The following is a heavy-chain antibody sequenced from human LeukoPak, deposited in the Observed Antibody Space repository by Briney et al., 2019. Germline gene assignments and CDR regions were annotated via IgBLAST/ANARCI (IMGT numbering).Heavy chain of an antibody. CDR1: GFTFTNYA. CDR3: AKDQLGYYDSSGYYYFDY. Sequence: HPGGSLRLSCAASGFTFTNYAMYWVRQAPGKGLEWFSGISGSGGSTYYADSVKGRFTISRHNSKNTLYLQMNSLRAEDTAIYYCAKDQLGYYDSSGYYYFDYWGQGTLVTVSS. D-gene: IGHD3-22*01. V-gene: IGHV3-23*01. CDR2: ISGSGGST. J-gene: IGHJ4*02.